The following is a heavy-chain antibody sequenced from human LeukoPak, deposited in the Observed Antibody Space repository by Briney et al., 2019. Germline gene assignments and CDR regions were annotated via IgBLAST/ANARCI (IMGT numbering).Heavy chain of an antibody. CDR2: ISSSSSTI. CDR3: ARVPPGDIVVVPAAVIDY. CDR1: GFTFSSYS. V-gene: IGHV3-48*04. D-gene: IGHD2-2*01. Sequence: PGGSLGLSCAASGFTFSSYSMNWVRQAPGKGLEWVSYISSSSSTIYYADSVKGRFTISRDNAKNSLYLQMNSLRAEDTAVYYCARVPPGDIVVVPAAVIDYWGQGTLVTVSS. J-gene: IGHJ4*02.